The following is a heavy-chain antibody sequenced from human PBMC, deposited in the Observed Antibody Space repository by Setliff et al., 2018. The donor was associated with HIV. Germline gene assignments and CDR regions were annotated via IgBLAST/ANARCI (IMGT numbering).Heavy chain of an antibody. CDR2: IFYGGNP. J-gene: IGHJ4*02. CDR3: TVYNTGSSKDHY. V-gene: IGHV4-34*12. Sequence: SETLSLTCSVSGASVNYNTWSWIRQSPGKGLEWIGNIFYGGNPHYSSSLKSRVTISMDTSRNQFSLKLNSVTAADTAVYYCTVYNTGSSKDHYWGQRTPVTVSS. D-gene: IGHD2-8*02. CDR1: GASVNYNT.